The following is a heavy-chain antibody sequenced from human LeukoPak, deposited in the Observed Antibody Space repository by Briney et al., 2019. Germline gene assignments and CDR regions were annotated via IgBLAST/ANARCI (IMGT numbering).Heavy chain of an antibody. CDR2: IYTSGST. CDR3: ARVLRITIFGVVSSYFDY. Sequence: PSETLSLTCTVSGGSISSYHWSWIRQPAGKGLEWIGRIYTSGSTNYNPSLKSRVTMSVDTSKNQFSLKLSSVTAADTAVYYCARVLRITIFGVVSSYFDYWGQGTLVTVSS. CDR1: GGSISSYH. V-gene: IGHV4-4*07. D-gene: IGHD3-3*01. J-gene: IGHJ4*02.